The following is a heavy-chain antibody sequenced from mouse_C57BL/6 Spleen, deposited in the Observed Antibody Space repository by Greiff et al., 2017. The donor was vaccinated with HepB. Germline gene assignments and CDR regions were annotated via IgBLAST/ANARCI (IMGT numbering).Heavy chain of an antibody. J-gene: IGHJ2*01. Sequence: VQLQQSGPGLVKPSQSLSLTCSVTGYSITSGYYWNWIRQFPGNKLEWMGYISYDGSNNYNPSLKNRISITRDTSKNQFFLKLNSVTTEDTATCDCAREGPYGSSDIDYWGQGTTLTVSS. CDR1: GYSITSGYY. V-gene: IGHV3-6*01. CDR2: ISYDGSN. D-gene: IGHD1-1*01. CDR3: AREGPYGSSDIDY.